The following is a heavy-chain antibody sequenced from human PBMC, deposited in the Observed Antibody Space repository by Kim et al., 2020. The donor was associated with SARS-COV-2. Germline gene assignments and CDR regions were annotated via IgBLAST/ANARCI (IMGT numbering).Heavy chain of an antibody. D-gene: IGHD4-17*01. Sequence: GGSLRLSCAASGFTFSNAWMSWVRQAPGKGLEWVGRIKSKTDGGTTDYAAPVKGRFTISRDDSKNTLYLQMNSLKTEDTAVYYCTTVYDYGDPDAFDIWGQGTMVTVSS. V-gene: IGHV3-15*01. J-gene: IGHJ3*02. CDR3: TTVYDYGDPDAFDI. CDR2: IKSKTDGGTT. CDR1: GFTFSNAW.